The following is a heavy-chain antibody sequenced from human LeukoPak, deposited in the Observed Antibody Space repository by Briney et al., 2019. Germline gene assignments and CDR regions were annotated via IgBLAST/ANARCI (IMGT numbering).Heavy chain of an antibody. CDR2: IIPIFGTA. CDR1: GGTFSSYA. V-gene: IGHV1-69*01. J-gene: IGHJ4*02. Sequence: GASVKVSCKASGGTFSSYAISWVRQAPGQGLEWMGGIIPIFGTANYAQKFQGRVTITADESTSTAYMELSSLRSEDTAVYYCARDPKYGGFFDYWGQGTLVTVSS. D-gene: IGHD5-12*01. CDR3: ARDPKYGGFFDY.